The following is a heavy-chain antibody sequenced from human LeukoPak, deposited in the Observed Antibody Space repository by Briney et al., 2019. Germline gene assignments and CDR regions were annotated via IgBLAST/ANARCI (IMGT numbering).Heavy chain of an antibody. CDR3: ARDDGATQPAPFDY. J-gene: IGHJ4*02. CDR1: GGSFSGYY. D-gene: IGHD3-16*01. CDR2: INHSGST. V-gene: IGHV4-34*01. Sequence: PSETLSLTCAVYGGSFSGYYWSWIRQPPGKGLEWIGEINHSGSTNCNPSLKSRVIISVDTSKNQFSLKLSPVTAADTAVYYCARDDGATQPAPFDYWGQGTLVTVSS.